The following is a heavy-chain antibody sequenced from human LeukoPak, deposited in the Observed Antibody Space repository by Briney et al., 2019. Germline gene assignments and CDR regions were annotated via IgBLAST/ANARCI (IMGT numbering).Heavy chain of an antibody. CDR1: GFTFSSYS. J-gene: IGHJ4*02. V-gene: IGHV3-23*01. Sequence: GGSLRLSCAASGFTFSSYSMNWVRQAPGKGLEWVSGISGSGTNTYYADSVKGRFTISRDNSKNTLYMQMNSLRAEDTAVYYCAKGDKPVIAMVKFDYWGQGTLVTVSS. D-gene: IGHD5-18*01. CDR3: AKGDKPVIAMVKFDY. CDR2: ISGSGTNT.